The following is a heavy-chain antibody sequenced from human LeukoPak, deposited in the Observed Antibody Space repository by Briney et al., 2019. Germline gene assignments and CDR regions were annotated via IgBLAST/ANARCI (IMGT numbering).Heavy chain of an antibody. V-gene: IGHV1-18*01. CDR3: ARDWNYGGNFDTFDI. CDR2: ISGDNGDT. CDR1: GYSFTSYG. Sequence: GASVKVSCKASGYSFTSYGIGWVRQAPGRGVEGMGWISGDNGDTNYAQKLQGRVTINTDTATSTAYMELRSLRSDDTAVYYCARDWNYGGNFDTFDIWGQGTMVTVSS. J-gene: IGHJ3*02. D-gene: IGHD4-23*01.